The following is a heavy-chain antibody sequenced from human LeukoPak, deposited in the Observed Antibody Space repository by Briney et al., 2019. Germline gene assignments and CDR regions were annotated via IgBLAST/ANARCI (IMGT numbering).Heavy chain of an antibody. CDR3: ARSDYDSSGYYYGSDY. Sequence: ASVKVSCKASGYTFTGYYMHWVRQAPGQGLEWMGWINPNSGGTNYAQKFQGRVTMTRDTSISTAYMELSRLRSDDTAVYYCARSDYDSSGYYYGSDYWGQGTLVTVSS. CDR2: INPNSGGT. J-gene: IGHJ4*02. D-gene: IGHD3-22*01. V-gene: IGHV1-2*02. CDR1: GYTFTGYY.